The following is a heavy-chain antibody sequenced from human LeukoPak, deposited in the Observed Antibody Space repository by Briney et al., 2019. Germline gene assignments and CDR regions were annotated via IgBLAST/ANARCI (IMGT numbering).Heavy chain of an antibody. CDR2: IIPIFGTA. D-gene: IGHD6-19*01. J-gene: IGHJ5*02. CDR3: ARDGRAVAGPFDP. Sequence: ASVKVSCEASGGTFSSYAISWVRQAPGQGLEWMGGIIPIFGTANYAQKFQGRVTITTDESTSTAYMELSSLRSEATAVYYCARDGRAVAGPFDPWGQGTLVTVSS. CDR1: GGTFSSYA. V-gene: IGHV1-69*05.